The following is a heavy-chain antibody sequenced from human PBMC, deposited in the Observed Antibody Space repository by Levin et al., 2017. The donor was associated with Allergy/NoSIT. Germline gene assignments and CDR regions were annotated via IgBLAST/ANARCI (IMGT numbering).Heavy chain of an antibody. CDR2: ISGGGNDG. Sequence: PGGSLRLSCAVSGLDFNIYGMNWVRQAPGKGLEWVALISGGGNDGFYADSVRGRFTISRDNSKNMLYLQMNSLRPGDTAVYYCAARVFDYWGQGTLVTVSS. J-gene: IGHJ4*02. CDR3: AARVFDY. V-gene: IGHV3-30*03. CDR1: GLDFNIYG.